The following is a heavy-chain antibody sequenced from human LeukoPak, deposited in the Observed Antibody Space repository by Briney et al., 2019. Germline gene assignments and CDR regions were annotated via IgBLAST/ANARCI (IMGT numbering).Heavy chain of an antibody. V-gene: IGHV3-33*06. D-gene: IGHD4-11*01. CDR2: IWSDGSNK. J-gene: IGHJ5*01. CDR1: GFTFSHYG. Sequence: GGSLRLSCAASGFTFSHYGFHWVRQAPGKGLEWVAVIWSDGSNKYYGDSVKGRFIIYRDDSQNTVYLQMNSLRAEDTAVYYCAKDAQRGFDYSNSLESWGQGSLVTVSS. CDR3: AKDAQRGFDYSNSLES.